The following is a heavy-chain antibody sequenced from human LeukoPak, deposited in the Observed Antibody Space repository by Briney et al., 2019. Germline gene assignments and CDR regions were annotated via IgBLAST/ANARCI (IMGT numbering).Heavy chain of an antibody. CDR2: INPSGGST. CDR1: GYTFTSYY. D-gene: IGHD1-14*01. CDR3: ARYNNHFYGLDY. J-gene: IGHJ4*02. V-gene: IGHV1-46*01. Sequence: ASVKVSCKASGYTFTSYYMHWVRQAPGQGLEWMGIINPSGGSTSYAQKFQGRVTITADESTSTAYMELSSLRSEDTAVYYCARYNNHFYGLDYWGQGTLVTVSS.